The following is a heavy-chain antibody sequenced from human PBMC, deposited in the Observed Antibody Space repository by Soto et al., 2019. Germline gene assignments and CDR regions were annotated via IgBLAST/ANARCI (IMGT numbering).Heavy chain of an antibody. CDR3: ARDRDDYGSGNYYNRIDF. V-gene: IGHV1-69*01. D-gene: IGHD3-10*01. J-gene: IGHJ4*02. CDR1: GGIFSTYA. Sequence: QVQLVQSGAEVKKPGSSVTVSCKASGGIFSTYAISWLQQAPGQGLELMGGIITIFGTPNYAQKFQGSVTITADESTSTAYMELSRLRSEDTAVYYCARDRDDYGSGNYYNRIDFWGQGTLVSVSS. CDR2: IITIFGTP.